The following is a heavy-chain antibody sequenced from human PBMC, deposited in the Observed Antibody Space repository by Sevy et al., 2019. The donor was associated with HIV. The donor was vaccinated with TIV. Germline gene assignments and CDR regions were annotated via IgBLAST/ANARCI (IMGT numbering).Heavy chain of an antibody. CDR2: ISTSGSNR. D-gene: IGHD1-1*01. J-gene: IGHJ6*02. V-gene: IGHV3-48*03. CDR1: GFTFSSFE. Sequence: GGSLRLSCVASGFTFSSFEMNWVRQAPGKGLEWVSSISTSGSNRDYADSLKGRVTISRDNAKKSLYLQMNSLRAEDTAIYFCAKRGGQYDLGMDVWCQGTTVTVS. CDR3: AKRGGQYDLGMDV.